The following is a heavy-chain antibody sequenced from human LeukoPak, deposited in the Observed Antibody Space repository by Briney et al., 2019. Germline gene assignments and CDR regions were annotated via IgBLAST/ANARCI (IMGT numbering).Heavy chain of an antibody. J-gene: IGHJ3*02. D-gene: IGHD6-19*01. CDR2: ISWNSGSI. V-gene: IGHV3-9*01. CDR3: AKATYSSGWYGAFDI. CDR1: GFTFDDYA. Sequence: PDRSLRLSCAASGFTFDDYAMHWVRQAPGKGLEWVSGISWNSGSIGYADSVKGRFTISRDNAKNSLYLQMNSLRAEDTALYYCAKATYSSGWYGAFDIWGQGTMVTVSS.